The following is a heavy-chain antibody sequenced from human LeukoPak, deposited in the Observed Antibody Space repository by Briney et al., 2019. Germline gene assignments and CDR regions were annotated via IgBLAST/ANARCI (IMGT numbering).Heavy chain of an antibody. CDR1: GGTFSSYA. CDR2: IIPILGIA. D-gene: IGHD5-18*01. J-gene: IGHJ5*02. CDR3: ARDPGPTAMVPGWFDP. V-gene: IGHV1-69*04. Sequence: SVKVSCKASGGTFSSYAISWVRQAPGQGLEWMGRIIPILGIANYAQKFQGRVTTTADKSTSTAYMELSSLRSEDTAVYYCARDPGPTAMVPGWFDPWGQGTLVTVSS.